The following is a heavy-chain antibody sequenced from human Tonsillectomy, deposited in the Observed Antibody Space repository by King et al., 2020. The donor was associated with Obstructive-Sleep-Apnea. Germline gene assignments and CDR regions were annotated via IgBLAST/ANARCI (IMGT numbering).Heavy chain of an antibody. CDR1: GFTFSSYW. CDR3: ASDYGDNYYFDY. CDR2: IYSDGRSI. D-gene: IGHD4-23*01. J-gene: IGHJ4*02. Sequence: VQLVESGGGLVQPGGSLRLSCAASGFTFSSYWMHWVRQAPGMGLVWVSRIYSDGRSISYADSVKGRFTISRDNAKNTLYLQMNSLRAADTAVYYCASDYGDNYYFDYWGQGTLVTVSS. V-gene: IGHV3-74*01.